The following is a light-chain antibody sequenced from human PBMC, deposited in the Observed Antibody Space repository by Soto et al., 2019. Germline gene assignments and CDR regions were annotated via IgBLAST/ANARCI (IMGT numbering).Light chain of an antibody. CDR1: QSVSSNY. J-gene: IGKJ4*01. V-gene: IGKV3-20*01. Sequence: ESVLTQSPGTLSLSPGDRATLSCRASQSVSSNYLAWYQPKPGQAPRLLIYGASSRATGIPDRFSGSGSGTDFTLTISRLEPEDFAVYYCQRYGTSLPLTFGGGTKVDIK. CDR2: GAS. CDR3: QRYGTSLPLT.